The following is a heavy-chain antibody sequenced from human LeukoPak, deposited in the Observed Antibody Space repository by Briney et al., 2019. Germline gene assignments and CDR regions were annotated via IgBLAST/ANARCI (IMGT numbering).Heavy chain of an antibody. CDR1: GGSISSGVYY. CDR2: IYYSGST. CDR3: ARDSSSWFNWFDP. V-gene: IGHV4-31*03. J-gene: IGHJ5*02. D-gene: IGHD6-13*01. Sequence: PSETLSLTCTVSGGSISSGVYYWSWIRQHPGKGLEWIGYIYYSGSTYYNPSLKSRVTISVDTSKNQFSLKLSSVTAADTAVYYCARDSSSWFNWFDPWGQGTLVTVSS.